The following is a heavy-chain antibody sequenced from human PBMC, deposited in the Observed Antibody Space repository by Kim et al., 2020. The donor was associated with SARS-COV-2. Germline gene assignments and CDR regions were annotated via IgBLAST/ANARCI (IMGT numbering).Heavy chain of an antibody. V-gene: IGHV1-24*01. CDR1: GYTLTELS. Sequence: ASVKVSCKVSGYTLTELSMHWVRQAPGKGLEWMGGFDPEDGETIYAQKFQGRVTMTEDTSTDTAYMELSSLRSEDTAVYYCATAPPYDYDSSCYYPNWFDPWGQGTLVTVSS. CDR3: ATAPPYDYDSSCYYPNWFDP. J-gene: IGHJ5*02. CDR2: FDPEDGET. D-gene: IGHD3-22*01.